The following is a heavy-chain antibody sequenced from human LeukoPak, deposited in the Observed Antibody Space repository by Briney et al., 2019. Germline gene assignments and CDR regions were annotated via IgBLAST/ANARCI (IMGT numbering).Heavy chain of an antibody. CDR1: GFTFSSYW. Sequence: GGSLRLSCIASGFTFSSYWMSWVRQAPGGGLEWVSSIKEDGSEKYYVDSVKGRFTISRDNAKISLHLQMNSLRAEDTAVYYCASQFWWAAVAGTTLDYWGQGTLVTVSS. J-gene: IGHJ4*02. D-gene: IGHD6-19*01. CDR3: ASQFWWAAVAGTTLDY. V-gene: IGHV3-7*05. CDR2: IKEDGSEK.